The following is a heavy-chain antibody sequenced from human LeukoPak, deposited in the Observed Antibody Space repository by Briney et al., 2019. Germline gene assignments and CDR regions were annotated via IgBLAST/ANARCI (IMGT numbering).Heavy chain of an antibody. D-gene: IGHD6-19*01. J-gene: IGHJ4*02. CDR3: ARGAIAVRTSFDY. CDR2: IYYSGST. V-gene: IGHV4-61*01. Sequence: KPSETLSLTCTVSGGSVSSGSYYWSWIRQPPGKGLEWIGYIYYSGSTNYNPSLKSRVTISVDTSKNQFSLKLSSVTAADTAVYYCARGAIAVRTSFDYWGQGTLVTVSS. CDR1: GGSVSSGSYY.